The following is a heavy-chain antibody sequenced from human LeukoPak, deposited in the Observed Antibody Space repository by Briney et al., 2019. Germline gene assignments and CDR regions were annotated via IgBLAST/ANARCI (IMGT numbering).Heavy chain of an antibody. V-gene: IGHV3-23*01. D-gene: IGHD2-15*01. CDR3: AKEVVVAATPIGYYYYYYMDV. CDR1: GFTFSSYG. CDR2: ISGSGGST. J-gene: IGHJ6*03. Sequence: PGGSLRLSCAASGFTFSSYGMSWVRQAPGKGLEWVSAISGSGGSTYYADSVKGRFTISRDNSKNTLYLQMNSLRAEDTAVYYCAKEVVVAATPIGYYYYYYMDVWGKGTTVTISS.